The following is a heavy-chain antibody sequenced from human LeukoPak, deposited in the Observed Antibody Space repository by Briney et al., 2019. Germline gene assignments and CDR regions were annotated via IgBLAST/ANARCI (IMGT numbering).Heavy chain of an antibody. CDR3: ARVLRSGSYFDAFDI. J-gene: IGHJ3*02. CDR2: IYPGDSDT. Sequence: GASLQISCKGSGYSFTNYWSGWVRQLPGKGLEGMGIIYPGDSDTRYSPSFQGQVTISADKSIRTAYLQWSSLKASDTAMYYCARVLRSGSYFDAFDIWGQGTMVTVSS. V-gene: IGHV5-51*01. D-gene: IGHD1-26*01. CDR1: GYSFTNYW.